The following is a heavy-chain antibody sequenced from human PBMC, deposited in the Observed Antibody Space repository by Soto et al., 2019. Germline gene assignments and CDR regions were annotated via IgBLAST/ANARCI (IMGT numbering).Heavy chain of an antibody. D-gene: IGHD6-19*01. CDR1: GGSFSGYY. CDR2: INHSGST. Sequence: QVQLQQWGAGLLKPSETLSLTCAVYGGSFSGYYWSWIRQPPGKGLEWIGEINHSGSTNYNPSLKSRVTISVDTSKNQFSLKLSSVTAADTAVYYCARGGYRNYGSIAVAGTIDYWGQGTLVTVSS. CDR3: ARGGYRNYGSIAVAGTIDY. V-gene: IGHV4-34*01. J-gene: IGHJ4*02.